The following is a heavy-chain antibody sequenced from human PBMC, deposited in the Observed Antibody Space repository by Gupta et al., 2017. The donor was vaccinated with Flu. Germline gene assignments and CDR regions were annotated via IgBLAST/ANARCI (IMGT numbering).Heavy chain of an antibody. J-gene: IGHJ3*02. D-gene: IGHD3-9*01. CDR1: GGSISSYY. CDR2: IYYSGST. Sequence: QVQLQESGPGLVKPSETLSLTCTVSGGSISSYYWSWIRQPPGKGLEWIGYIYYSGSTNYNPSLKSRVTISVDTSKNQFSLKLSSVTAADTAVYYCARDPLSDAFDIWGQGTMVTVSS. V-gene: IGHV4-59*01. CDR3: ARDPLSDAFDI.